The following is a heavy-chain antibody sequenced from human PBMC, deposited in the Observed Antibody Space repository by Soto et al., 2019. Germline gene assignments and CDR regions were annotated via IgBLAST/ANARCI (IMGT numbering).Heavy chain of an antibody. V-gene: IGHV1-18*01. CDR3: ARATAGLNWFDP. Sequence: QVQLVQSGAEVKKPGASVKVSCKASGYTFTSYGISWVRQAPGQGLEWMGWISAYNGNTNYAQKLQGRVTMATDTATSAAYMELRSLRSDDTAVYYRARATAGLNWFDPWGQGTLVTVSS. CDR2: ISAYNGNT. J-gene: IGHJ5*02. D-gene: IGHD4-17*01. CDR1: GYTFTSYG.